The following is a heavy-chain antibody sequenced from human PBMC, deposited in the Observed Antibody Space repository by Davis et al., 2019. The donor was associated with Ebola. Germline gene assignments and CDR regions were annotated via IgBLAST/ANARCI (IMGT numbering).Heavy chain of an antibody. D-gene: IGHD2-2*01. J-gene: IGHJ6*02. Sequence: AASVKVSCKASGYTFTSYDINWVRQATGQGLEWMGRIIPILGIANYAQKFQGRVTITADKSTSTAYMELSSLRSEDTAVYYCARSYCSSTSCRNFYYYYYGMDVWGQGTTVTVSS. CDR3: ARSYCSSTSCRNFYYYYYGMDV. V-gene: IGHV1-69*04. CDR2: IIPILGIA. CDR1: GYTFTSYD.